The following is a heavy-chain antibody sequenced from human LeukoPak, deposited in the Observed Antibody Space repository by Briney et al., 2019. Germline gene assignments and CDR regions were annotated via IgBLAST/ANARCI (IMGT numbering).Heavy chain of an antibody. CDR1: GFXFSSYW. J-gene: IGHJ4*02. D-gene: IGHD3-16*01. Sequence: PGGSLRLSCAASGFXFSSYWIHWVREAPGKGLVWVSRISTDGSSAIYADSVKGRFTISRDNAKNTLYLQTNSLRAEDTAVYYCARVNVCPRCHFDYWGQGTLVTVSS. CDR2: ISTDGSSA. V-gene: IGHV3-74*01. CDR3: ARVNVCPRCHFDY.